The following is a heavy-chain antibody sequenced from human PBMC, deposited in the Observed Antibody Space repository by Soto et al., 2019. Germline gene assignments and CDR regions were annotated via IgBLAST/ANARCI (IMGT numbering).Heavy chain of an antibody. CDR1: GFIFSAYG. Sequence: GGSLRLSCAASGFIFSAYGMHWVRKAPGKGLEWVALISFDGRQKYYAESLKGRFTISRDNSKDMLYLEVNSLRAEDTAVYYCAKDESRYCTDSSCYPTDYWGQGTQVTVSS. CDR2: ISFDGRQK. V-gene: IGHV3-30*18. J-gene: IGHJ4*02. D-gene: IGHD2-15*01. CDR3: AKDESRYCTDSSCYPTDY.